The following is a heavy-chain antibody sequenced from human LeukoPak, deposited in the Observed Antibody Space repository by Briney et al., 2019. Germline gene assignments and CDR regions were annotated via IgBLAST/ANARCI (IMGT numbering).Heavy chain of an antibody. V-gene: IGHV3-48*01. CDR1: GFSFTAYS. CDR2: IGPGGDI. CDR3: ARRFDS. J-gene: IGHJ4*02. Sequence: SGGSLRLSCAASGFSFTAYSMNRVRQAPGRGLEWISYIGPGGDIYYADSVTGRFTVSRDTAKNSLYLQMNGLRVEDTAVYYCARRFDSWGQGTLVTVSS.